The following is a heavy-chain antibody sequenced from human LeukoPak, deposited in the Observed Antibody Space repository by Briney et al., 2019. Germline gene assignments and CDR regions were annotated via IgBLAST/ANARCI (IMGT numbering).Heavy chain of an antibody. CDR2: ISGCGGGT. J-gene: IGHJ4*02. CDR1: GFTFRSYA. D-gene: IGHD1-26*01. V-gene: IGHV3-23*01. CDR3: ARNDYSGSYYEFDY. Sequence: GGSLRLSCAASGFTFRSYAMRWVRQAPGKGLEWVSAISGCGGGTYYADSVKGRFTISRDNAKNTLYLQMNRLRAEDTALYYCARNDYSGSYYEFDYWGQGTLVTVSS.